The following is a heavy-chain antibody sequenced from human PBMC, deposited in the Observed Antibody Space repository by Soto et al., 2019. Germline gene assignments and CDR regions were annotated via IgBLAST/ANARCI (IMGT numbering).Heavy chain of an antibody. D-gene: IGHD3-16*01. Sequence: PSETLSLTCAVYGGSFSAYHWSWIRQPPGKGLEWIGEINHSGSTKYNPSLKSRVTISVDTSKNQFSLKLSSVTAADTAVYYCARGMGAENTLYYYFGMDVWGQGTTVTVSS. CDR1: GGSFSAYH. V-gene: IGHV4-34*01. J-gene: IGHJ6*02. CDR3: ARGMGAENTLYYYFGMDV. CDR2: INHSGST.